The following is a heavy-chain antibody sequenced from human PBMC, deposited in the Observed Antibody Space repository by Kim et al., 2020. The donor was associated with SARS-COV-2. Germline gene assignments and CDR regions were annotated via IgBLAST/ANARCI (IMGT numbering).Heavy chain of an antibody. CDR2: IYHSGST. CDR1: GGSISSSNW. V-gene: IGHV4-4*02. Sequence: SETLSLTCAVSGGSISSSNWWSWVRQPPGKGLEWIGEIYHSGSTNYNPSLKSRVTISVDKSKNQFSLKLSSVTAADTAVYYCARAELLVSADYYYYYGMDVRGQGTTVTVSS. D-gene: IGHD2-15*01. CDR3: ARAELLVSADYYYYYGMDV. J-gene: IGHJ6*02.